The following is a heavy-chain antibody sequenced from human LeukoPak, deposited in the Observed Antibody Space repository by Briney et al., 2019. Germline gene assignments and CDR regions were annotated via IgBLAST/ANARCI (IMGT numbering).Heavy chain of an antibody. V-gene: IGHV1-69*04. Sequence: SVKVSCKASGGTFSSYAISWVRQAPGQGLERMGRIIPILGIANYAQKFQGRVTITADKSTSTAYMELSSLRPEDTAVYYCARDLNLRGHYYDSSGYFLDDYWGQGTLVTVSS. J-gene: IGHJ4*02. CDR2: IIPILGIA. CDR1: GGTFSSYA. CDR3: ARDLNLRGHYYDSSGYFLDDY. D-gene: IGHD3-22*01.